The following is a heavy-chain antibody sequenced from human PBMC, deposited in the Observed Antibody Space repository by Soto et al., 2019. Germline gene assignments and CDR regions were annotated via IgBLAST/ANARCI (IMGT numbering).Heavy chain of an antibody. D-gene: IGHD1-26*01. V-gene: IGHV4-39*01. J-gene: IGHJ6*03. Sequence: QLQLQESGPGLVKPSETLSLTCTVSGGSISSSSYYWGWIRQPPGKGLEWFGRIYYSGSTYYNPSPKSRFPISADTSKTQSSMKPVSVPAADPAVYYCARQDRTTSYYYSYMAVGAKGPRSPSP. CDR2: IYYSGST. CDR3: ARQDRTTSYYYSYMAV. CDR1: GGSISSSSYY.